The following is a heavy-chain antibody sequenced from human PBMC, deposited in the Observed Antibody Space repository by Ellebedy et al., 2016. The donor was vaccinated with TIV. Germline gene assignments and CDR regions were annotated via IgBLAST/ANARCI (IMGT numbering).Heavy chain of an antibody. CDR3: ARSWAATIRPGFDY. CDR2: ISHSEGT. Sequence: MPGGSLRLSCAVSGGSFSGPYWNWIRQPPGKGLEWIGEISHSEGTYYNPSLASRVTISVDTSKNQFSLKLSSVTAADTAVYYCARSWAATIRPGFDYWGQGTLVTVSS. V-gene: IGHV4-34*01. J-gene: IGHJ4*02. D-gene: IGHD5-24*01. CDR1: GGSFSGPY.